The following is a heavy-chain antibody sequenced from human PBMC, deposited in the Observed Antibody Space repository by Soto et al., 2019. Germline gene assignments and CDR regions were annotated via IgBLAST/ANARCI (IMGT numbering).Heavy chain of an antibody. Sequence: GASVKVSCKASGYTFTSYGISWVRQAPGQGLEWMGWISAYNGNTNYAQKHQGRVTMTTDTSTSTAYMELRSLRSDDTAVYYCASSIAARIYYYYGMDVWGQGTTVTVSS. J-gene: IGHJ6*02. CDR3: ASSIAARIYYYYGMDV. CDR1: GYTFTSYG. V-gene: IGHV1-18*01. CDR2: ISAYNGNT. D-gene: IGHD6-6*01.